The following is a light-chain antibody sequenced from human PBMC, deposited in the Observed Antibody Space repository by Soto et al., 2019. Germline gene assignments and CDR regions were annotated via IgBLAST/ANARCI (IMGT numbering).Light chain of an antibody. CDR3: QQYDNWPWT. Sequence: EIVMTQSPATLSVSPGERATLSCRASENVRSSLGWYQQRPGQPPRLLIYDASYRATGVPLRFSGSGSGTDFTLTISSLQSEDFAVYYCQQYDNWPWTFGQGTKVDI. J-gene: IGKJ1*01. V-gene: IGKV3D-15*01. CDR1: ENVRSS. CDR2: DAS.